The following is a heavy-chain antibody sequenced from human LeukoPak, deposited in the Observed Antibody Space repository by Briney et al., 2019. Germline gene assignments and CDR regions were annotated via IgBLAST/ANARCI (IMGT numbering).Heavy chain of an antibody. CDR3: ARHNNWAFDY. J-gene: IGHJ4*02. D-gene: IGHD1-20*01. CDR1: GYSFASYW. CDR2: IHPNDAST. V-gene: IGHV5-51*01. Sequence: GESLKISCKASGYSFASYWIGWVRQTSGKGLEWMAIIHPNDASTIYSPSFQGQVTISADRSITTAYLQWNALQASDTAIYYCARHNNWAFDYWDRGTLLTVSS.